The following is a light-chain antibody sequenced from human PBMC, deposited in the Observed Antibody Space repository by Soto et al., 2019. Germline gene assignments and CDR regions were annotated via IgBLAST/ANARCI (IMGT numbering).Light chain of an antibody. J-gene: IGLJ1*01. V-gene: IGLV2-14*01. CDR3: SSYRSDSTYV. CDR1: SSDVGAYNS. CDR2: TVS. Sequence: QSALTQPASVSGSPGQSITISCTGTSSDVGAYNSVSWYHQYPGKAPKLMMYTVSYRPSGVSDRFSGSKSGNTASLTISGLQTGDEADYYCSSYRSDSTYVFGTGTKLTVL.